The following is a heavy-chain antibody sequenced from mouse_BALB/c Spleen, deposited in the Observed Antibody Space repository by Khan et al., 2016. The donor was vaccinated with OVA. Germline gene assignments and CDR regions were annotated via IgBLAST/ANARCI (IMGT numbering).Heavy chain of an antibody. V-gene: IGHV2-9*02. CDR2: IWAGGST. CDR1: GFSLTSYG. CDR3: ARIEDN. Sequence: VELVESGPGLVAPSQSLSITCTVSGFSLTSYGVHWVRQPPGKGLEWLGVIWAGGSTNYNSALMSRLTISKENYKSKVFLKMNSLQTDDTAMYYCARIEDNWGQGTTLTVSS. J-gene: IGHJ2*01.